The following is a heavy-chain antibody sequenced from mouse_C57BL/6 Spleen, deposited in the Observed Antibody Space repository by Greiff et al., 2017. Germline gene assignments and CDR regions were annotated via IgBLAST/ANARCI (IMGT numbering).Heavy chain of an antibody. J-gene: IGHJ4*01. Sequence: VQLQQSGAELMKPGASVTLSCKATGYTFTGYWIEWVKQRPGHGLEWIGEILPGSGSNNYNEKFKGKATFTADTSSNTAYMQLSILTTEDSAIYYCARSTTVVADYAMDYWGQGTSVTVSS. V-gene: IGHV1-9*01. CDR3: ARSTTVVADYAMDY. CDR2: ILPGSGSN. D-gene: IGHD1-1*01. CDR1: GYTFTGYW.